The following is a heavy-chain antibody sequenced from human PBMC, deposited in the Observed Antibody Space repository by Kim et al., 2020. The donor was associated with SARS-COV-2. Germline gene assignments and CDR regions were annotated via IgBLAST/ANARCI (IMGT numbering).Heavy chain of an antibody. CDR3: ARDPWAGLRGLTCSYYGMDD. CDR1: GFTFSSCA. CDR2: ISYDGSNK. J-gene: IGHJ6*02. Sequence: GGSLRLSCAASGFTFSSCAMHWVRQAPGKGLEWVAVISYDGSNKNYADSVKGRFTISRDNSKNTLYLQMNSLRAEDTALYYCARDPWAGLRGLTCSYYGMDDWGQGTPVTVSS. D-gene: IGHD3-10*01. V-gene: IGHV3-30-3*01.